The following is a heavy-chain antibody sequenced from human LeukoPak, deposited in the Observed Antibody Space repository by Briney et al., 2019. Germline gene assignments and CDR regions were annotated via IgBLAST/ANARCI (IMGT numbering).Heavy chain of an antibody. Sequence: GGSLGLSCAASGFTFSSYAMSWVRQAPGKGLEWVSAISGSGGSTYYADSVKGRFTISRDNSKNTLYLQMNSLRAEDTAVYYCAKICQQQLVLSDWGQGTLVTVSS. CDR2: ISGSGGST. CDR3: AKICQQQLVLSD. V-gene: IGHV3-23*01. J-gene: IGHJ4*02. D-gene: IGHD6-13*01. CDR1: GFTFSSYA.